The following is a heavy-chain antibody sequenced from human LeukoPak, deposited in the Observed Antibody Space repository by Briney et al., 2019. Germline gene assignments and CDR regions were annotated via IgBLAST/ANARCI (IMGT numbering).Heavy chain of an antibody. J-gene: IGHJ4*02. CDR3: ARGKSIFGVVIMPTTRNPYYFDY. D-gene: IGHD3-3*01. Sequence: SQTLSLTCAVSGGSISGGGYSWSWIRQPPGKGLEWIGEINHSGSTNYNPSLKSRVTISVDTSKNRFSLKLSSVTAADTAVYYCARGKSIFGVVIMPTTRNPYYFDYWGQGTLVTVSS. CDR1: GGSISGGGYS. V-gene: IGHV4-30-2*01. CDR2: INHSGST.